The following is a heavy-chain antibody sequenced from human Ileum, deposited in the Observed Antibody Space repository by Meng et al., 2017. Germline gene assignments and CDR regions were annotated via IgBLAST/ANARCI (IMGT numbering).Heavy chain of an antibody. Sequence: GQLQESGPGLGRPSETRSLTCNVSGGSVSSASYYWSWIRQPPGKGLEWIGLIHYSGSRNYNPSLKSRVTMSVDTSKNQVSLRLTSVTAADTAVYYCARFYGSGTFEVHDYWGQGTLVTVSS. J-gene: IGHJ4*02. V-gene: IGHV4-61*01. CDR2: IHYSGSR. CDR1: GGSVSSASYY. D-gene: IGHD3-10*01. CDR3: ARFYGSGTFEVHDY.